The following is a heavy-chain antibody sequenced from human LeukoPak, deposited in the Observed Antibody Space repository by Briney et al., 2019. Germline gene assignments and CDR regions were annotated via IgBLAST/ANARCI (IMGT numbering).Heavy chain of an antibody. CDR1: GFTFSSYW. Sequence: GGSLRLSCAASGFTFSSYWMSWVRQAPGKGLEWVANLKQDGSERYYVDSVKGRFTISRDNAKNSLYLQMNILRAEDTAVYYCARDALYCGGDCFYFDYWGQGTLVTVSS. V-gene: IGHV3-7*01. J-gene: IGHJ4*02. CDR2: LKQDGSER. CDR3: ARDALYCGGDCFYFDY. D-gene: IGHD2-21*02.